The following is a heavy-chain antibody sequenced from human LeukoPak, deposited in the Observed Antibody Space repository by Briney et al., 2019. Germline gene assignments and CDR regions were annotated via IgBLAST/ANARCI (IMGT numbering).Heavy chain of an antibody. Sequence: SQTLSLTCFDSRDSIRNSGFYWSWIRQVPGMGLGWIGYIYSSGSTYLKPSLESRVSISLDTPKNQFSLKLTSVTAADRAVYYCARARVLIADNGWFDPWGQGTLVTVSS. CDR3: ARARVLIADNGWFDP. CDR2: IYSSGST. CDR1: RDSIRNSGFY. J-gene: IGHJ5*02. V-gene: IGHV4-31*02. D-gene: IGHD3-9*01.